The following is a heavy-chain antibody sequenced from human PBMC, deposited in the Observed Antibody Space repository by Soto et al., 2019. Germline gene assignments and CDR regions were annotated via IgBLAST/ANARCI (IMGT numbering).Heavy chain of an antibody. CDR1: GYSFTSYW. CDR2: IYPGDSDT. Sequence: GESLKISCKGSGYSFTSYWIGWVRQMPGKGLEWMGIIYPGDSDTRYSPSFQGQVTISADKSISTAYLQWSSLKASDTAMYYCARQSSPYYSFGIGWFDPWGQGTLVTVSS. CDR3: ARQSSPYYSFGIGWFDP. D-gene: IGHD3-10*01. J-gene: IGHJ5*02. V-gene: IGHV5-51*01.